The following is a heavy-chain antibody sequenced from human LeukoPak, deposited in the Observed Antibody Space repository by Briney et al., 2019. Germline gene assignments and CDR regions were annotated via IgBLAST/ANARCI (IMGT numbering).Heavy chain of an antibody. CDR3: AKDTSGWSLT. D-gene: IGHD6-19*01. J-gene: IGHJ5*02. Sequence: GGSLRLSCAASGFAFSGYEMYWVRQAPGKGLEWISYISDTGGAIHYADSVKGRFTISRDNAKNSLYLQMNSLRAEDTAVYYCAKDTSGWSLTWGLGTLVTVSS. CDR2: ISDTGGAI. CDR1: GFAFSGYE. V-gene: IGHV3-48*03.